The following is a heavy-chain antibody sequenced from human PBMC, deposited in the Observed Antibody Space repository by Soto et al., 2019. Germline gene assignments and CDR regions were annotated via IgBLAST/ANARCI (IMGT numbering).Heavy chain of an antibody. CDR1: GGSISSYC. CDR2: IYYSGST. Sequence: SETLSLTCTVSGGSISSYCWSWIRQPPGKGLEWIGYIYYSGSTNYNPSLKSRVTISRDNAKNSLYLQMDSLRAEDTAVYYCARVDDSAWYTRDYWGQGTLVTVSS. V-gene: IGHV4-59*12. CDR3: ARVDDSAWYTRDY. D-gene: IGHD6-19*01. J-gene: IGHJ4*02.